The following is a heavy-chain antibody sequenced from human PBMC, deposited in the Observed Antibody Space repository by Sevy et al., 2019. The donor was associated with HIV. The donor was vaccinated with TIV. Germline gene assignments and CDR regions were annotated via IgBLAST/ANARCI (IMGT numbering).Heavy chain of an antibody. CDR3: ARDRIAAAFDAFDI. CDR1: GFTFSSYG. CDR2: IWYDGSNK. Sequence: GGSLRLSCAASGFTFSSYGMHWVRQAPGKGLEWVAVIWYDGSNKYYADSVKGRFTISRDNSKNTLYLQMNSLRAEDTAVYYCARDRIAAAFDAFDIWGQGTMVTVSS. J-gene: IGHJ3*02. V-gene: IGHV3-33*01. D-gene: IGHD6-13*01.